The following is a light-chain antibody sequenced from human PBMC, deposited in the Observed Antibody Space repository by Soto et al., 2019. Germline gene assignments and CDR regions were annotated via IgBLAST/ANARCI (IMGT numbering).Light chain of an antibody. V-gene: IGLV2-14*01. CDR1: SSDFGAYNF. CDR2: DVS. J-gene: IGLJ1*01. CDR3: SSYASSTTYV. Sequence: SVLTQPASVSGSPGQSITISCTGTSSDFGAYNFVSWYQQHPGKAPKLMIYDVSNRPSGVSNRFSGSKSGNTASLTFSGLQAEDEADYYCSSYASSTTYVFGTGTKVTVL.